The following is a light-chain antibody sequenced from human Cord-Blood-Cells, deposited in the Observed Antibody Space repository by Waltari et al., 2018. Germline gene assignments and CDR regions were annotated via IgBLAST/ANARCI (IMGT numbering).Light chain of an antibody. CDR3: GADHGSGSNFVV. Sequence: QPVLPQPPSASASLGASVTLTCTLSSGYRTYKVDRYQPRPGKGHRFVTRVGTGGMVGSKGDGIPERFSVLGSGLNRYLTIKNIQEEDESDYHCGADHGSGSNFVVFGGGTKLTVL. V-gene: IGLV9-49*01. CDR1: SGYRTYK. J-gene: IGLJ3*02. CDR2: VGTGGMVG.